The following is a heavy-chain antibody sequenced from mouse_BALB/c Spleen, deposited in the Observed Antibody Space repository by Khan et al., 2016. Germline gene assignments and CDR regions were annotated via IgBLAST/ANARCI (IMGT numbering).Heavy chain of an antibody. Sequence: QIQLVQSGPELKKPGETVKISCKASGYTFTNYGVNWVKQAPGKGLKWMGWMNTYTGEPTYADDFKGRFAFSLKTSARTAYLQINNLKNEDMATYFCARDYDYDGDWYFDVWGAGTTVTVSS. V-gene: IGHV9-1*02. CDR2: MNTYTGEP. J-gene: IGHJ1*01. D-gene: IGHD2-4*01. CDR1: GYTFTNYG. CDR3: ARDYDYDGDWYFDV.